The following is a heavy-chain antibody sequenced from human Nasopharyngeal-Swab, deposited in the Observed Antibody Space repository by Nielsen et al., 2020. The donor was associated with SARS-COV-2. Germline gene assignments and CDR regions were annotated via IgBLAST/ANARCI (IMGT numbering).Heavy chain of an antibody. J-gene: IGHJ6*03. Sequence: WVRQAPGQGLEWMGRINPNSGGTNYAQKFQGRVTVTRDTSISAAYMELSRLRSDDTAVYYCARGGTTVTEYYYYYYFDVWGKGTTVTVSS. D-gene: IGHD4-17*01. V-gene: IGHV1-2*06. CDR3: ARGGTTVTEYYYYYYFDV. CDR2: INPNSGGT.